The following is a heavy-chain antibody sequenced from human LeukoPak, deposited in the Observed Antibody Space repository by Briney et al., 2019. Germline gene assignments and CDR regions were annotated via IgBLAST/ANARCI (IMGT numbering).Heavy chain of an antibody. CDR3: ARFIKRQDYGDY. J-gene: IGHJ4*02. Sequence: PSETLSLTCTVSGGSISSSSYYWGWIRQPPGKGLEWIGSIYYSGSTYYNPSLKSRVTISVDTSKNQFSLKMTSVTAADTAVYYCARFIKRQDYGDYWGQGTLVTVSS. CDR2: IYYSGST. D-gene: IGHD3-16*02. CDR1: GGSISSSSYY. V-gene: IGHV4-39*07.